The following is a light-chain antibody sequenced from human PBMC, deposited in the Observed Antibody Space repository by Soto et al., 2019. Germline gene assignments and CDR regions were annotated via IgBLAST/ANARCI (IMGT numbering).Light chain of an antibody. J-gene: IGKJ1*01. V-gene: IGKV3-20*01. CDR1: QSVSSSY. CDR2: GAS. CDR3: QQYSNYYT. Sequence: EIVLPQSPGTLSLSPGERATLSCRTSQSVSSSYLAWYQQKPGQAPRLLIYGASSRATGIPGRFSGSGSGTEFTLTISSLQPDDFATYYCQQYSNYYTFGQGTKVDIK.